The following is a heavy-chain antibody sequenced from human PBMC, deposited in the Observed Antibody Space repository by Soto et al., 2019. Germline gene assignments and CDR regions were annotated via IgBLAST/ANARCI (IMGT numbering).Heavy chain of an antibody. CDR3: ARVEVEPDYYYGMDV. Sequence: GASVKVSCKASGYTFTGYYMHWVRQAPGQGLEWMGWINPNSGGTSYAQKFQGRVTMTRDTSTSTVYMELSSLRSEDTAVYYCARVEVEPDYYYGMDVWGQGTTVTVSS. J-gene: IGHJ6*02. CDR1: GYTFTGYY. CDR2: INPNSGGT. V-gene: IGHV1-2*02. D-gene: IGHD2-2*01.